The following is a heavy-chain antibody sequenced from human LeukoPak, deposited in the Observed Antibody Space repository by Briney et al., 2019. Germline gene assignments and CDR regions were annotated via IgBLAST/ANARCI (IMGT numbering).Heavy chain of an antibody. J-gene: IGHJ4*02. Sequence: GGSLRLSCAASGFTFSTYNMNWVRQAPGKGLEWVSSISGSSSYIYYADSVKGRFSISRDNAKNSLYLQMNSLRAEDTALYYCAKGGEDSSSWYVAGYWGQGTLVTVSS. V-gene: IGHV3-21*04. CDR2: ISGSSSYI. CDR1: GFTFSTYN. D-gene: IGHD6-13*01. CDR3: AKGGEDSSSWYVAGY.